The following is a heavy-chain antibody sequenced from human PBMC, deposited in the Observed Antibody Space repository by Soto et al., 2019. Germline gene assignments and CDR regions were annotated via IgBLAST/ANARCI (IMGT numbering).Heavy chain of an antibody. CDR2: ISYDGSRT. CDR1: GFNLSTYA. Sequence: QVQVVESGGGVVQPGRSLRLSCAASGFNLSTYAMHWVRQAPGKGLEWLAVISYDGSRTHYAGSMEGRFTISRDTSKNARYLQMNSLRPEDTAGYCCVREQNSGYYRTADYWGQGTLVTVSS. V-gene: IGHV3-30-3*01. D-gene: IGHD3-22*01. J-gene: IGHJ4*02. CDR3: VREQNSGYYRTADY.